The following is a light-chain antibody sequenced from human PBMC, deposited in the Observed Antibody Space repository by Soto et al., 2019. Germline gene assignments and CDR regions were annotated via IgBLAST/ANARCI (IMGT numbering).Light chain of an antibody. J-gene: IGLJ3*02. V-gene: IGLV2-8*01. Sequence: QSALTHPPSASGSPGQSVTSSCTGSSSDVGGYNFVSWFQQHPGKAPKLIIYDVTKRPSGVPDRFSGSKSGNTASLTVSGLQAEDEADYYCISYAGTSGVFGGGTKLTVL. CDR1: SSDVGGYNF. CDR2: DVT. CDR3: ISYAGTSGV.